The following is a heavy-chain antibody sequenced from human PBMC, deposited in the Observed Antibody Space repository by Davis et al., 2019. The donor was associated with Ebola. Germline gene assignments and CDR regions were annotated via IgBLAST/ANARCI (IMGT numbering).Heavy chain of an antibody. Sequence: ASVKVSCKASGGTFSSYAISWVRQAPGQGLEWMGWINPNSGATNSAQKFQGRVTMTRDTSITTAYMEVSRLRSDDTAVYYCAKTPGSVGWFDPWGQGTLVTVSS. V-gene: IGHV1-2*02. CDR3: AKTPGSVGWFDP. CDR1: GGTFSSYA. D-gene: IGHD3-10*01. CDR2: INPNSGAT. J-gene: IGHJ5*02.